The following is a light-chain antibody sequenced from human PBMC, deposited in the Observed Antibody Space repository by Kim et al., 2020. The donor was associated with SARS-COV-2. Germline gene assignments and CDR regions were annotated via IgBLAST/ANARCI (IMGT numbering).Light chain of an antibody. CDR1: QPVKTDF. V-gene: IGKV3-20*01. J-gene: IGKJ2*01. CDR3: QQHDTSPPRYT. Sequence: PGERATRPCRASQPVKTDFFDWYPQKPGQAPRVLIYGASRRAAGIPDRFTGSASGTDFTLTISRLEPEDFAVYFCQQHDTSPPRYTFGQGTKLEI. CDR2: GAS.